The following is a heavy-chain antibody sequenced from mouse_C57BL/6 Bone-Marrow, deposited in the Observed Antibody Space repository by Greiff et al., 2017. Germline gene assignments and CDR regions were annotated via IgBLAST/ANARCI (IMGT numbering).Heavy chain of an antibody. CDR2: IHPSDSDT. J-gene: IGHJ3*01. Sequence: QVQLQQPGAELVKPGASVKVSCKASGYTFTSYWMHWVKQRPGQGLEWIGRIHPSDSDTNYNQKFKGKATLTVDKSSSTAYMQLSSLTSEDSAVYYCAISSSITGRGFAYWGQGTLVTVSA. CDR1: GYTFTSYW. CDR3: AISSSITGRGFAY. V-gene: IGHV1-74*01. D-gene: IGHD1-1*01.